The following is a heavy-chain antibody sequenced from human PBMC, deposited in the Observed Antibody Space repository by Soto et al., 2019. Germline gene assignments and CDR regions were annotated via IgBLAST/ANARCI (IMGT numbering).Heavy chain of an antibody. V-gene: IGHV1-2*02. CDR3: ARGYGDAFDI. CDR1: GYTFTGYY. Sequence: GASVKVSCKASGYTFTGYYMHWVRQAPGQGLEGMGWINPNRGGTNYAQKFQGRVTMTRDTSISTAYTELSRLRSDDTAVYYCARGYGDAFDIWGQGTMVTVSS. CDR2: INPNRGGT. D-gene: IGHD3-16*01. J-gene: IGHJ3*02.